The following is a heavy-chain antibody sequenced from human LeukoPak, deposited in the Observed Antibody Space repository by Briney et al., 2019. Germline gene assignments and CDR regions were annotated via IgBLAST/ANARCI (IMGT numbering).Heavy chain of an antibody. J-gene: IGHJ4*02. CDR1: GFTFSDFY. CDR2: ISSSGGII. D-gene: IGHD2-15*01. V-gene: IGHV3-11*01. Sequence: PGGSLRLSCAASGFTFSDFYMSWIRQAPGKGLEWVSFISSSGGIIHYADSVKGRFTISRDNAKNSLYLQMNGLRAEDTAVYCCARVAGIVVVVAAYYFDYWGQGTLVTVSS. CDR3: ARVAGIVVVVAAYYFDY.